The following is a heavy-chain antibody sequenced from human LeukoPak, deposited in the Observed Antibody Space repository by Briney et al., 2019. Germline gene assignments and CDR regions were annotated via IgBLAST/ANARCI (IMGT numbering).Heavy chain of an antibody. CDR3: ARDLRYDSSGYLI. D-gene: IGHD3-22*01. CDR1: AYTFTSYA. Sequence: ASVKVSCKAYAYTFTSYAMNWVRQAPGQGLEWMGWINTNNGNPTYAQGFTGRFVFSLDTSVSTAFLQISSLKAEDSAVYYCARDLRYDSSGYLIWGQGTLVTVSS. J-gene: IGHJ4*02. V-gene: IGHV7-4-1*02. CDR2: INTNNGNP.